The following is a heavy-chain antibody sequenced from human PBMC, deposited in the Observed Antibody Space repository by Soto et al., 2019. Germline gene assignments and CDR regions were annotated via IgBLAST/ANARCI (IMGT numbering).Heavy chain of an antibody. CDR1: GGSFGGYY. CDR2: INHSGST. CDR3: ARFVNGGAYYYYGMDV. V-gene: IGHV4-34*01. J-gene: IGHJ6*02. D-gene: IGHD4-17*01. Sequence: ASETLSLTCAVYGGSFGGYYGSWVRQPPGKGLEWIGEINHSGSTNYNPSLKSRVTISVDTSKNQFSLKLSSVTAADTAVYYCARFVNGGAYYYYGMDVWGQGTTVTVSS.